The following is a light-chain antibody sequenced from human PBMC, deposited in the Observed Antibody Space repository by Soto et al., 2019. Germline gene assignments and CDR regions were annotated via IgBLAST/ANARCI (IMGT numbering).Light chain of an antibody. CDR2: EVT. J-gene: IGLJ2*01. Sequence: QSALTQPASVSGSPGQSITISCTGTSGDVESYNLVSWYQHYPGKAPKLMIYEVTERPSGVSNRFSGSKSGNTASLTISGLQAEDEADYYCCSYSASSTLVVFGGGTQLTVL. V-gene: IGLV2-23*02. CDR3: CSYSASSTLVV. CDR1: SGDVESYNL.